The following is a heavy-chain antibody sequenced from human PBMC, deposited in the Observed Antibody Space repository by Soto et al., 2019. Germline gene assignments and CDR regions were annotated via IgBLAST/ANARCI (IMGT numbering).Heavy chain of an antibody. CDR1: GGTFSSYA. D-gene: IGHD2-15*01. CDR2: IIPTFGTA. CDR3: ARAPAAPGYCSGGSCFEYYFDY. J-gene: IGHJ4*02. V-gene: IGHV1-69*13. Sequence: ASVKVSCKASGGTFSSYAISWVRQAPGQGLEWMGGIIPTFGTANYAQKFQGRVTITADESTSTAYMELSSLRSEDTAVYYCARAPAAPGYCSGGSCFEYYFDYWGQGTLVTVS.